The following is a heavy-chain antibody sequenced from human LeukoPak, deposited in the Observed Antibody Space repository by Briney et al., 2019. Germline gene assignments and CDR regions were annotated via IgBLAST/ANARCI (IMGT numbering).Heavy chain of an antibody. CDR3: ARDRGRITMVSYYYYGMDV. CDR2: SYYSGST. V-gene: IGHV4-30-4*01. CDR1: GGSISSGDYY. J-gene: IGHJ6*02. Sequence: PSETLSLTCTVAGGSISSGDYYWSWIRQPPGKGLEWIGYSYYSGSTYYNPSLKSRVTISVDTSTNQFSLKLSSVTAADAAVYYCARDRGRITMVSYYYYGMDVWGQGTTVTVSS. D-gene: IGHD3-10*01.